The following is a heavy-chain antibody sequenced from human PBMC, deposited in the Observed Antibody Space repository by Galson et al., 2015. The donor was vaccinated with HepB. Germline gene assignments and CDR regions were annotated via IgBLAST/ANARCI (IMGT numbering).Heavy chain of an antibody. D-gene: IGHD6-13*01. J-gene: IGHJ6*02. CDR3: ARDLTGSSWFYYYYYHGMDV. CDR1: GFTFRSYA. V-gene: IGHV3-30-3*01. Sequence: SLRLSCAASGFTFRSYAMHWVRQAPGKGLEWVAVISYDGSNKSYADSVKGRFTISRDNSKNTLYLQMNSLRAEDTAVYYCARDLTGSSWFYYYYYHGMDVWGQGTTVTASS. CDR2: ISYDGSNK.